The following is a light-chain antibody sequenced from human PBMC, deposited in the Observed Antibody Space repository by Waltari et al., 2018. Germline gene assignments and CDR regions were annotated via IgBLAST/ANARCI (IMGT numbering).Light chain of an antibody. CDR2: AAS. CDR1: QDISSH. CDR3: HQLNSYRA. Sequence: DIQLTQSPSFLSASVGDRVTIPCRSSQDISSHLAWYQQKPGKAPKLLIYAASTLQSGVPSRFSGSGSGTEFTLTISSLQPEDFATYYCHQLNSYRAFGPGAKVEIK. J-gene: IGKJ3*01. V-gene: IGKV1-9*01.